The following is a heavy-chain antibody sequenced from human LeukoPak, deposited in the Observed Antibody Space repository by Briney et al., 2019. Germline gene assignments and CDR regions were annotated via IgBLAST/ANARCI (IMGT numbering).Heavy chain of an antibody. CDR3: VKDLGRIQLRS. CDR1: RFTFSSYG. J-gene: IGHJ5*02. Sequence: GGSLRLSCAASRFTFSSYGMHWVRQAPGKGLEWVTFILYDASYTYYADSVKGRFTISRDNSKYTLYLQMNSLRPEDTAVYYCVKDLGRIQLRSWGQGTLVTVSS. V-gene: IGHV3-30*02. D-gene: IGHD5-18*01. CDR2: ILYDASYT.